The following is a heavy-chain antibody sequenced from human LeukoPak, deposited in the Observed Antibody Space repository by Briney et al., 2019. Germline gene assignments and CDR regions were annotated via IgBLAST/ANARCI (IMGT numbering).Heavy chain of an antibody. CDR2: INHSGST. Sequence: PSETLSLTCAVYGGSLSGYYWSWIRQPPGKGLEWIGEINHSGSTNYNPSLKSRVTISVDTSKNQFSLKLSSVTAADTAVYYCARAPLYYYGSGSVYYYGMDVWGKGTTVTVSS. CDR1: GGSLSGYY. CDR3: ARAPLYYYGSGSVYYYGMDV. D-gene: IGHD3-10*01. J-gene: IGHJ6*04. V-gene: IGHV4-34*01.